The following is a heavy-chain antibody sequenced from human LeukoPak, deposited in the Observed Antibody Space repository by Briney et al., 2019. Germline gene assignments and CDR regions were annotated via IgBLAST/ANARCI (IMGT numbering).Heavy chain of an antibody. D-gene: IGHD3-10*01. V-gene: IGHV4-34*01. CDR2: INHSGST. CDR3: ARLELLWFGELSFDP. J-gene: IGHJ5*02. CDR1: GGSFSGYY. Sequence: SETLSLTCAVYGGSFSGYYWSWIRQPPGKGLEWIGEINHSGSTNYNPSLKSRVTISVDTSKNQFSLKLSSVTAAGTAVYYCARLELLWFGELSFDPWGQGTLVTVSS.